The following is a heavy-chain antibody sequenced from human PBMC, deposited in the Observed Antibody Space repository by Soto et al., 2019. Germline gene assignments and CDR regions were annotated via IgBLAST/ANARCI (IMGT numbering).Heavy chain of an antibody. J-gene: IGHJ5*02. Sequence: PGGSLRLSCAACGFTFSNYWMHWVRQAPGKGLEWVSPIRGSGGDIYYADSVKGRFIVSRDNSKNTLYVQMNSLRAEDTAVYYCAAAPVYKNNWAAWGQGTLVTVSS. D-gene: IGHD1-1*01. CDR2: IRGSGGDI. V-gene: IGHV3-23*01. CDR3: AAAPVYKNNWAA. CDR1: GFTFSNYW.